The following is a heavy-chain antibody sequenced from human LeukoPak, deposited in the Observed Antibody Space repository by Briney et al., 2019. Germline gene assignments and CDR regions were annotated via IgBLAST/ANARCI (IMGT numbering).Heavy chain of an antibody. Sequence: GGSLRLSCAASGFTFSSYGMHGVRQAPGKGLEGVAVISYDGSNKYYADSVKGRFTISRDNSKNTLYLQMNSLKTEDTAFYYCTTDLRSGSWGQGTLVTVSS. V-gene: IGHV3-30*03. CDR1: GFTFSSYG. D-gene: IGHD1-26*01. CDR2: ISYDGSNK. CDR3: TTDLRSGS. J-gene: IGHJ5*02.